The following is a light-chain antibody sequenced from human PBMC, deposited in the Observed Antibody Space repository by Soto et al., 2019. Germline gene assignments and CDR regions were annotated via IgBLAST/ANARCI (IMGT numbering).Light chain of an antibody. CDR3: QQYNTWHPKMA. Sequence: VVTQSPATLSVFPGETATLSCRASQSVSSDLAWYQQRPGQAPRLLIYGASTRATGIPARFRGSGSGTEVRLTISSLQSEDFATYYCQQYNTWHPKMAFGRGTKV. CDR1: QSVSSD. CDR2: GAS. J-gene: IGKJ1*01. V-gene: IGKV3-15*01.